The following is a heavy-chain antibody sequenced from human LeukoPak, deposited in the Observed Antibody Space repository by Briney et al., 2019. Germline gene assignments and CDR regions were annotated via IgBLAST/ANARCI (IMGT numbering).Heavy chain of an antibody. D-gene: IGHD6-13*01. Sequence: SETLSLTCTVSGGSISSYYWSWIRQPPGKGLEWIGYIYYSGSTNYNPSLKSRVTISVDTSKNQFSLKLSSVTAADTAVYYYAGHQWAAAGYYYYYGMDVWGQGTTVTVSS. CDR1: GGSISSYY. V-gene: IGHV4-59*08. J-gene: IGHJ6*02. CDR2: IYYSGST. CDR3: AGHQWAAAGYYYYYGMDV.